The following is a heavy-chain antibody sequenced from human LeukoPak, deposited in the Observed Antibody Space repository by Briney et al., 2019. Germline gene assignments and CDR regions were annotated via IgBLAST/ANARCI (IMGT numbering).Heavy chain of an antibody. V-gene: IGHV3-23*01. CDR2: ISGRGDTI. CDR1: GFTFSSYA. CDR3: ARDQSHYDILTGYWYFDL. J-gene: IGHJ2*01. Sequence: GGSLRLSCAASGFTFSSYAMSWVRQAPGKGLEWVSAISGRGDTIFYADSLKGRFTVSRDNSKNTLYLQMNSLRAEDTAVYYCARDQSHYDILTGYWYFDLWGRGTLVTVSS. D-gene: IGHD3-9*01.